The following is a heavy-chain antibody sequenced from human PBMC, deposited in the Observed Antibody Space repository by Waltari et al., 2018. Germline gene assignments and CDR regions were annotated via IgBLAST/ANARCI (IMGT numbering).Heavy chain of an antibody. V-gene: IGHV1-69*12. CDR1: GGAFGPYA. Sequence: QVQLVQSGAEVQKPGSSVKVSCKASGGAFGPYAITWVRQAPGHGLEWVGGIIPIYGTPNFAQKFQGRVTFTADESTTTAYMELTSLKSEDTAIYYCARRNLGYAFDIWGQGTLVTVSS. D-gene: IGHD1-26*01. CDR3: ARRNLGYAFDI. CDR2: IIPIYGTP. J-gene: IGHJ3*02.